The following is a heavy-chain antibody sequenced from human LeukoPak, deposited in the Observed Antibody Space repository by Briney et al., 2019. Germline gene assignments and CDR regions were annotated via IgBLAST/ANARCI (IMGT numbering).Heavy chain of an antibody. D-gene: IGHD4-17*01. J-gene: IGHJ4*02. CDR1: GGSISYYY. CDR3: ARGTVTTLFDY. V-gene: IGHV4-4*07. CDR2: LYTSGST. Sequence: SETLSLTCFDTGGSISYYYWCWIRQPAGKGLEWIGRLYTSGSTDYNPSLKSRVTMSVDTSKNQFSLKLRSVTAADTAVYYCARGTVTTLFDYWGQGTLVTVSS.